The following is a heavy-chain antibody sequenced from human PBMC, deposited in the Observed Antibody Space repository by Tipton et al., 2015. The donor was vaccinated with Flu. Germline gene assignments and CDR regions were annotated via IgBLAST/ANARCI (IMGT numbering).Heavy chain of an antibody. J-gene: IGHJ4*02. CDR2: VKQDGGEK. CDR1: GFTFKSYW. D-gene: IGHD3-22*01. CDR3: ASSYYYPPCYFDN. V-gene: IGHV3-7*01. Sequence: SLRLSCEVSGFTFKSYWMSWVRQTPGKGLEWVANVKQDGGEKHYVDSVKGRFTISRDNAKNSLYLQMNSLRAEESGVYYCASSYYYPPCYFDNWGQGTLVTVSS.